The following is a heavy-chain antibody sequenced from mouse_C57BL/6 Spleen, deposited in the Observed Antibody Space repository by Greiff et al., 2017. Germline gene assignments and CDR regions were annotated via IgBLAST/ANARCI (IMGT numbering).Heavy chain of an antibody. CDR2: INPSSGYT. Sequence: QVQLQQSGAELAKPGASVKLSCKASGYTFTSYWMHWVKQRPGQGLEWIGYINPSSGYTKYNQKFKDKATLTADKSSSTADMQRSSLTYEDSAVYYCARLGGSSYDAMDYWGQGTSVTVSS. CDR3: ARLGGSSYDAMDY. CDR1: GYTFTSYW. V-gene: IGHV1-7*01. D-gene: IGHD1-1*01. J-gene: IGHJ4*01.